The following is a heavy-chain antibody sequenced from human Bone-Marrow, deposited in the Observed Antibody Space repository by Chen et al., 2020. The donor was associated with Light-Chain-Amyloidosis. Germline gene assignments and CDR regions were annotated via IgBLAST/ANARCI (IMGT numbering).Heavy chain of an antibody. CDR2: INPSGGST. D-gene: IGHD1-26*01. CDR3: ARAPLAGGSYQGNLDY. Sequence: QVQLVQSGAEVKKPGASVKVSCKASGYTFTSYYMHWVRQAPGQGLEWRGIINPSGGSTSYAQKFQGRVTMTRDTSTSTVYMELSSLRSEDTAVYYCARAPLAGGSYQGNLDYWGQGTLVTVSS. V-gene: IGHV1-46*01. J-gene: IGHJ4*02. CDR1: GYTFTSYY.